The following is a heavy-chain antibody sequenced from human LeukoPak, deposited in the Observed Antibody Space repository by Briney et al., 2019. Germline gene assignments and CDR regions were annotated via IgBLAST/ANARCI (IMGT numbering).Heavy chain of an antibody. CDR3: ARVGYCSSTSCQPGDY. Sequence: SVKVSCKASGGTFSSYAISCVRQAPGQGLEWMGGIIPIFGTANYAQKFQGRVTITADKSTSTAYMELSSLRSEDTAVYYCARVGYCSSTSCQPGDYWGQGTLVTVSS. CDR2: IIPIFGTA. CDR1: GGTFSSYA. D-gene: IGHD2-2*01. V-gene: IGHV1-69*06. J-gene: IGHJ4*02.